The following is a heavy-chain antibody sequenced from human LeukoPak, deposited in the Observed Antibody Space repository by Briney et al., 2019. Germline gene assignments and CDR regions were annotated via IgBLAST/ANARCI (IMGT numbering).Heavy chain of an antibody. CDR1: GFTVSSHY. V-gene: IGHV3-53*01. D-gene: IGHD5-18*01. Sequence: GGSLRLSCAASGFTVSSHYMTWVRQAPGKGLEWVSVLYSGGSAYYADSVKGRLTISRDNSKNTLYLQMNSLRAEDTAVYYCARARGYSDAFDIWGQGTMVTVSS. J-gene: IGHJ3*02. CDR2: LYSGGSA. CDR3: ARARGYSDAFDI.